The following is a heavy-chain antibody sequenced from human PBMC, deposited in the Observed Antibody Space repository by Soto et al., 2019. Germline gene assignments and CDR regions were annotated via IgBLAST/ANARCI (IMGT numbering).Heavy chain of an antibody. D-gene: IGHD1-26*01. Sequence: ASVKISCTASGYTFTSYAMHRVRQAPGQRLEWVGWINAGNGNTKYSQKFQGRVTITRDTSASTAYMELSSLRSEDTAVYYCARYSGSNLFDYWGQGTLVTVSS. J-gene: IGHJ4*02. CDR1: GYTFTSYA. CDR3: ARYSGSNLFDY. CDR2: INAGNGNT. V-gene: IGHV1-3*01.